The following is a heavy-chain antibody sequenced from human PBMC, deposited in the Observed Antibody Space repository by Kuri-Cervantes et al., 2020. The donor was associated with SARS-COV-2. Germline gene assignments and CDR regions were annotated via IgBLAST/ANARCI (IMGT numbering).Heavy chain of an antibody. J-gene: IGHJ6*02. CDR3: ARENGGNGPPYGMDV. Sequence: ASVKVSCKASGYTFTSYGISWVRQAPGQGLEWMGWINPNSGGTNYAQKFQGWVTMTRDTSISTAYMELSRLRSDDTAVYYCARENGGNGPPYGMDVWGQGTTVTVSS. CDR1: GYTFTSYG. CDR2: INPNSGGT. V-gene: IGHV1-2*04. D-gene: IGHD4-23*01.